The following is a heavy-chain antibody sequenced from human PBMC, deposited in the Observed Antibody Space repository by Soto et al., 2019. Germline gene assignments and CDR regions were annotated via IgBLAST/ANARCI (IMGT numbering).Heavy chain of an antibody. Sequence: SETLSLTCTVSGGSISSYYWSWIRQPPGKGLEWIGYIYYSGSTNYNPSLKSRVTISVDTSKNQFSLKLSSVTAADTAVYYCARDTGYYYYGMDVWGQGTTVTVSS. CDR1: GGSISSYY. J-gene: IGHJ6*02. D-gene: IGHD4-17*01. V-gene: IGHV4-59*01. CDR2: IYYSGST. CDR3: ARDTGYYYYGMDV.